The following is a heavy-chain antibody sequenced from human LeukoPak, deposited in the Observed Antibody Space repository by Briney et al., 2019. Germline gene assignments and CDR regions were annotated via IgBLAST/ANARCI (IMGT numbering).Heavy chain of an antibody. CDR1: GYTFNSYY. Sequence: ASVKVSCKASGYTFNSYYIHWLRQAPGQGLEWMGIINPSSGSATYAQKFQGRVTMTRETSTSAVHVELSGLRSEDTAVYYCARGGMGIQLWPFDYWGQGTLVTVSS. J-gene: IGHJ4*02. CDR3: ARGGMGIQLWPFDY. V-gene: IGHV1-46*02. D-gene: IGHD1-1*01. CDR2: INPSSGSA.